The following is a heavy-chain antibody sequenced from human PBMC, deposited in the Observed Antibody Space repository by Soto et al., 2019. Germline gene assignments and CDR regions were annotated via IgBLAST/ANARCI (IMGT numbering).Heavy chain of an antibody. Sequence: QVQLVESGGGVVQPGRSLRLSCAVSGFTFSSYSMHWVRQDPDMGLEWVAFISFAGNNKYYADSVKGRFTISRDNSNNMLYLEMNSLRPDDTAVYYCARDRQKALVVVAATGGFDSWGQGTPVTVSS. CDR3: ARDRQKALVVVAATGGFDS. CDR2: ISFAGNNK. J-gene: IGHJ4*02. CDR1: GFTFSSYS. V-gene: IGHV3-30*04. D-gene: IGHD2-15*01.